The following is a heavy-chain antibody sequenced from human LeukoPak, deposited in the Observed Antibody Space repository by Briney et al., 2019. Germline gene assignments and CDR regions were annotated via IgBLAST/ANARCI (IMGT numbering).Heavy chain of an antibody. CDR2: INSDGSST. Sequence: GGSLRLSCAASGFTFSSYAMSWVRQAPGKGLVWVSRINSDGSSTSYADSVKGRFTISRDNAKNTLYLQMNSLRAEDTAVYYCARGYCSSTSCYSYYYYGMDVWGQGTTVTVSS. J-gene: IGHJ6*02. CDR3: ARGYCSSTSCYSYYYYGMDV. D-gene: IGHD2-2*01. CDR1: GFTFSSYA. V-gene: IGHV3-74*01.